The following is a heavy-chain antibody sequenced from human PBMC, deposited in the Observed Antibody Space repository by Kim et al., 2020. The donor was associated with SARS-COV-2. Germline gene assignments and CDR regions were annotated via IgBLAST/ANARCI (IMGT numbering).Heavy chain of an antibody. CDR3: ARGKGSIAAR. V-gene: IGHV4-34*01. Sequence: SETLSLTCAVYGGSFSGYYWSWIRQPPGKGLEWIGEINHSGSTNYNPSLKSRVTISVDTSKNQFSLKLSSVTAADTAVYYCARGKGSIAARWGQGTLVTVSS. D-gene: IGHD6-6*01. CDR1: GGSFSGYY. J-gene: IGHJ4*02. CDR2: INHSGST.